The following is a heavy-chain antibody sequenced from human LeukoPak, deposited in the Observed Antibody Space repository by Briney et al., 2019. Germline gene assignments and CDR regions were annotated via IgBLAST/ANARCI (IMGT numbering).Heavy chain of an antibody. CDR1: GFTFSSSE. CDR3: ARSGQHLFDF. J-gene: IGHJ4*02. CDR2: ISCSGGTI. D-gene: IGHD6-13*01. Sequence: GGSLRLSCAASGFTFSSSEMNWVRQAPGKGLEWVSYISCSGGTISYADSVKGRFTISRDNAKNSLYLQMNSLRAEDTAIYYCARSGQHLFDFWGQGTLVTVSS. V-gene: IGHV3-48*03.